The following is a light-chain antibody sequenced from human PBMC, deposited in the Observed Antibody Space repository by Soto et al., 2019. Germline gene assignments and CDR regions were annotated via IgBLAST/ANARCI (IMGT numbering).Light chain of an antibody. Sequence: QSALTQPASVSGSPGQSITISCTGTSSDVGGYNFVSWYQQHPGKAPNLRIYEDSNRPSGVSNRFSGSKSGNTASLTISGLPAEYEADYYCSSYINSSTLVFGGGTKLTVL. J-gene: IGLJ3*02. V-gene: IGLV2-14*01. CDR2: EDS. CDR1: SSDVGGYNF. CDR3: SSYINSSTLV.